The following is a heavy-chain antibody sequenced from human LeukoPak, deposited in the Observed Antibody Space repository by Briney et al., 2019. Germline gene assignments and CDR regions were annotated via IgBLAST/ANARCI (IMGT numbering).Heavy chain of an antibody. D-gene: IGHD2-2*01. Sequence: SVKVSCKASGGTFSIYAISRVRQAPGQGLEWMGGIIPIFGTANYTQKFQGRVTITADKSTSTAYMELSSLRSEDTAVYYRARDSRPTDVVVPAARSGPFNWFDPWGQGTLVTVSS. V-gene: IGHV1-69*06. CDR1: GGTFSIYA. J-gene: IGHJ5*02. CDR2: IIPIFGTA. CDR3: ARDSRPTDVVVPAARSGPFNWFDP.